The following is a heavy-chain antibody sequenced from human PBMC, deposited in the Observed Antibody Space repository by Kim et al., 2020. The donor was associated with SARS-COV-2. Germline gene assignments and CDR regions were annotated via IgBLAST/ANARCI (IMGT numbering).Heavy chain of an antibody. Sequence: GGSLRLSCAASGFTFSSYSMNWVRQAPGKGLEWVSSISSSSSYIYYADSVKGRFTISRDNAKNSLYLQMNSLRAYDTAVYYCARVRPGIVAAGDFDYWGQGTLVTVSS. D-gene: IGHD6-13*01. CDR1: GFTFSSYS. CDR3: ARVRPGIVAAGDFDY. J-gene: IGHJ4*02. V-gene: IGHV3-21*01. CDR2: ISSSSSYI.